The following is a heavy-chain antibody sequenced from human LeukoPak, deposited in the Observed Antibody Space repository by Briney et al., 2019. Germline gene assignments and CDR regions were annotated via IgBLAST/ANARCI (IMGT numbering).Heavy chain of an antibody. CDR1: GFTVSSNY. CDR2: IYSGGST. Sequence: GGSLRLSFAASGFTVSSNYMSWVRPAPGKGLEWVSVIYSGGSTYYADSVKGRFTISRDNSKNTLYLQMNSLRAEDTAVYYCARGLGITPFDYWGQGTLVTVSS. V-gene: IGHV3-53*01. D-gene: IGHD1-14*01. J-gene: IGHJ4*02. CDR3: ARGLGITPFDY.